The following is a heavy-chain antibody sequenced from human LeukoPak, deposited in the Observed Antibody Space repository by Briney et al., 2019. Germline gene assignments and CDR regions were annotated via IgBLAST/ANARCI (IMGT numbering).Heavy chain of an antibody. V-gene: IGHV1-2*02. CDR3: ARDGPGYSSGWYWFDP. D-gene: IGHD6-13*01. Sequence: ASVKVSCKPSGYTFTGYYMRWVRQAPGQGLEWIGWINPNSGGTNYAQKFQGRVTMTRDTSISTAYMELSRLRSDDTAVYYCARDGPGYSSGWYWFDPWGQGTLVTVSS. CDR1: GYTFTGYY. CDR2: INPNSGGT. J-gene: IGHJ5*02.